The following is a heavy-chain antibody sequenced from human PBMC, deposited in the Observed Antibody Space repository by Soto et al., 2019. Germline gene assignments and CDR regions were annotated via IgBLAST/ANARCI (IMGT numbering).Heavy chain of an antibody. D-gene: IGHD2-15*01. CDR2: ISTYNGNT. V-gene: IGHV1-18*01. CDR3: ASQRYRSGGICSYFDR. CDR1: GYTFTSYA. J-gene: IGHJ4*02. Sequence: ASVKVSCKASGYTFTSYALSWMRQAPGQRLEWMGWISTYNGNTNYAQKIQGRVTMTTDTSTNTAYMEQRSLRSDDTAVYYCASQRYRSGGICSYFDRWGQGSLVTVYS.